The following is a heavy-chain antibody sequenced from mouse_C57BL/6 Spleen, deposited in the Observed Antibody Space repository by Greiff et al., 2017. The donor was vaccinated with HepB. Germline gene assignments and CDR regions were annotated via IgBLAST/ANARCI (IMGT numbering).Heavy chain of an antibody. CDR3: ARGGRFDY. D-gene: IGHD3-3*01. CDR2: IDPSDSET. V-gene: IGHV1-52*01. J-gene: IGHJ2*01. Sequence: QVHVKQPGAELVRPGSSVKLSCKASGYTFTSYWMHWVKQRPIQGHEWIGNIDPSDSETHYNQKFKDKATLTVDKSSSTAYMQLSSLTSEDSAVYYCARGGRFDYWGQGTTLTVSS. CDR1: GYTFTSYW.